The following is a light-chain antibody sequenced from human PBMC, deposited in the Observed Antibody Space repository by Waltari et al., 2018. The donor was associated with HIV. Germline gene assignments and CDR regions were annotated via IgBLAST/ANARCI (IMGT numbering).Light chain of an antibody. CDR1: SSDVGGYNY. CDR3: SSYTSSSTVV. V-gene: IGLV2-14*01. CDR2: EVS. J-gene: IGLJ2*01. Sequence: QSALTQPASVSGSPGQSITISCTGTSSDVGGYNYVSWYQQHPGKAPKRMIYEVSNLPSGVSNRFSGSKSGNTASLTISGLQAEDEADYYCSSYTSSSTVVFGGGTKLTVL.